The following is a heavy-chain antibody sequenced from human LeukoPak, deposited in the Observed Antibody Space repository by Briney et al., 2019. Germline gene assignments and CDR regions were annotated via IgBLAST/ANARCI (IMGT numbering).Heavy chain of an antibody. D-gene: IGHD7-27*01. CDR2: MSPASGNT. CDR3: ARGPPNWGFDA. J-gene: IGHJ4*02. V-gene: IGHV1-8*01. Sequence: ASVKVSCKASGYTFTSYDLNWVRRATGQGLEWMGWMSPASGNTGYAQEFQGRVTMTRDTSVSTAYMELNSLRSEDTAVYYCARGPPNWGFDAWGQGTLVTVSS. CDR1: GYTFTSYD.